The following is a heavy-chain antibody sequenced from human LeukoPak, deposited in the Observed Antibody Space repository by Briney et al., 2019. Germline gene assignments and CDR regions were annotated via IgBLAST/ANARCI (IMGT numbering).Heavy chain of an antibody. CDR1: GGSITTTNW. Sequence: SGTLSLTCAVSGGSITTTNWWSWVRQLPGKGLEWIGEVHLSGATNYNPSLESRVSMSIAKSKNHLSLEVTSVTAADTAIYYCTRESGAFSPFGFWGQGTLLTVSS. J-gene: IGHJ4*02. CDR3: TRESGAFSPFGF. CDR2: VHLSGAT. V-gene: IGHV4-4*02. D-gene: IGHD1-26*01.